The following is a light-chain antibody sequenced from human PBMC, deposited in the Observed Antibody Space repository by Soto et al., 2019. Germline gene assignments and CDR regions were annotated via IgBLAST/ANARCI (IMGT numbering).Light chain of an antibody. CDR2: AAS. V-gene: IGKV3-20*01. J-gene: IGKJ4*01. CDR1: QIVTSSY. Sequence: EIVLTQSPGTLSLSPGERATLSCRASQIVTSSYLAWYQLKPGQAPRLLLYAASMRPPGIPDRFSGSGSGTDFTLTISRLEPEDFAVYYCQQYGWSQALTLGGGTKVDIK. CDR3: QQYGWSQALT.